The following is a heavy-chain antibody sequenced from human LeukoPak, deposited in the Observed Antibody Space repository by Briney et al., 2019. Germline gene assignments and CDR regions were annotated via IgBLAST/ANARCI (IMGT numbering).Heavy chain of an antibody. CDR2: LSYDGSTK. D-gene: IGHD3-10*01. CDR1: GFRFSTYA. V-gene: IGHV3-30*04. Sequence: GGSLRLSCAASGFRFSTYAMHWVRQAPGKGLEWVAVLSYDGSTKYYADSVKGRFTISRDNSKNTLYLQMNSLRAEDTAVYFCARDSSVRGVISDWGQGALLTVSS. J-gene: IGHJ4*02. CDR3: ARDSSVRGVISD.